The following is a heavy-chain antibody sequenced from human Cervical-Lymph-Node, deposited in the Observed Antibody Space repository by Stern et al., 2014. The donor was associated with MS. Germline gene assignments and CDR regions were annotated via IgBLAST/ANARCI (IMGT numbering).Heavy chain of an antibody. CDR3: ARTWLENTFDR. Sequence: VQLVESGGGLVQPGGSLRLSCDTSGFPFSTYGMSWVRQAPGKGLECVSFVSAGGDTTHYADSVEGRFTISRDKAGNSLYLQMHSLRDEDTAIYYCARTWLENTFDRWGQGTLVTVSS. V-gene: IGHV3-48*02. CDR2: VSAGGDTT. CDR1: GFPFSTYG. J-gene: IGHJ4*02. D-gene: IGHD5-12*01.